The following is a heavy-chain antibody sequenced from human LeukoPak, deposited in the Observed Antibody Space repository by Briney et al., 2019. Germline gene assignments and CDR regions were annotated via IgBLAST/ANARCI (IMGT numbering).Heavy chain of an antibody. CDR2: FIPMVGVA. CDR1: GSTFSRNS. V-gene: IGHV1-69*04. Sequence: SVTVSCKASGSTFSRNSISWVRQVPGQGLEWMGRFIPMVGVAAYAQKFQGRITITEDRSTNTAFMELSSLRSEDTAVYYCARVQAVGVPVAIDAYYSYGMDVWGQGTAVTVSS. J-gene: IGHJ6*02. CDR3: ARVQAVGVPVAIDAYYSYGMDV. D-gene: IGHD2-2*02.